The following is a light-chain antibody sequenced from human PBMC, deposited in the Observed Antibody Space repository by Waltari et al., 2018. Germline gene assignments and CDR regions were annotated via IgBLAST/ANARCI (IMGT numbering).Light chain of an antibody. V-gene: IGKV1-39*01. CDR1: QNINNY. CDR3: QQSSSSPIT. Sequence: DIQMTQSPSSLSASVGDRVIITCRASQNINNYLNWYQQKPGKAPKLRIYASSNLQGGVPSRFSSDGSGTDFTLNISTLQPEDVATYYCQQSSSSPITFGPGTKVDVK. CDR2: ASS. J-gene: IGKJ3*01.